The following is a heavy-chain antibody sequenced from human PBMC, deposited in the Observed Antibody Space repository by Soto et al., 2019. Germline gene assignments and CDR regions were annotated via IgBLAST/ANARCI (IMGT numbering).Heavy chain of an antibody. CDR1: GYTFTSYG. V-gene: IGHV1-18*01. CDR2: ISAYNGNT. CDR3: ARDKIGGALRFLEWSPFDY. Sequence: QVQLVQSGAEVKKPGASVKVSCKASGYTFTSYGISWVRQAPGQGLESMGWISAYNGNTNYAQKLQGRVTMTTDTSTSTAYMELRSLRSDDTAVYYCARDKIGGALRFLEWSPFDYWGQGTLVTVSS. J-gene: IGHJ4*02. D-gene: IGHD3-3*01.